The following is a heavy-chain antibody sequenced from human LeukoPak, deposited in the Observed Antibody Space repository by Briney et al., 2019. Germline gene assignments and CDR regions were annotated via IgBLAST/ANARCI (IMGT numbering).Heavy chain of an antibody. Sequence: SETLSLTCTVSGGSTDGFFCTWLRQSAGAGVEVIGRIHTSGTSYYNPSLRSRVSMSVDTSNNKFSLRLSSLTAADTAVYYCARDPAGHGRYFDYWGHGALVTVSS. CDR1: GGSTDGFF. V-gene: IGHV4-4*07. J-gene: IGHJ4*01. D-gene: IGHD1-14*01. CDR2: IHTSGTS. CDR3: ARDPAGHGRYFDY.